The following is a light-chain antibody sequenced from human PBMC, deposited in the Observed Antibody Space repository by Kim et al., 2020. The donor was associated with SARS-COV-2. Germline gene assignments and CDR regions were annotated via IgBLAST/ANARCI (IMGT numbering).Light chain of an antibody. CDR3: CSYAGSYTSL. CDR2: DVN. J-gene: IGLJ2*01. V-gene: IGLV2-11*01. Sequence: GQSVTISCTGTSSDVGNYNYVSWYQQHPGKAPKLMIYDVNKRPSGVPDRFSGSKSGDTASLTISGLHGEDEADYYCCSYAGSYTSLFGGGTQLTVL. CDR1: SSDVGNYNY.